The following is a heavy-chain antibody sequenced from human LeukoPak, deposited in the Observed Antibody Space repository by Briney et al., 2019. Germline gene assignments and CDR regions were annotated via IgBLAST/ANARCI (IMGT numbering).Heavy chain of an antibody. V-gene: IGHV1-2*02. CDR1: GYTFTGYY. D-gene: IGHD1-1*01. J-gene: IGHJ4*02. CDR3: ARSRLGTGTTLLFY. Sequence: ASVKVSCKASGYTFTGYYMHWVRQAPGQGLEWMGWINPNSGGTNYAQKFQGRVTMTRDTSISTAYMELSRLRSDDTAVYYCARSRLGTGTTLLFYWGQGTLVTVSS. CDR2: INPNSGGT.